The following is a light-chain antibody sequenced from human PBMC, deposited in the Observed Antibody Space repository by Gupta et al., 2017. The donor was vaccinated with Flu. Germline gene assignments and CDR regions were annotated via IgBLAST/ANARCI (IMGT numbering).Light chain of an antibody. Sequence: GDRVPITCRASQSISSYLNWYQQKPGKAPKLLIYAASSLQSGVPSRFSGSGSVTDFTLTISILQPEDFATYYCQQSYSTPRTFGQGTKVEIK. CDR3: QQSYSTPRT. V-gene: IGKV1-39*01. J-gene: IGKJ1*01. CDR1: QSISSY. CDR2: AAS.